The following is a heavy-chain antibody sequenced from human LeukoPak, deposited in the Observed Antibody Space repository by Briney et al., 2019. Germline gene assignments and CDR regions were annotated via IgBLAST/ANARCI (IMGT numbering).Heavy chain of an antibody. CDR2: IYYSGST. Sequence: SETLSLTCTVSGGSISSHYWSWIRQPPGKGLEWIGYIYYSGSTNYNPSLKSRVTISVDTSKNQFSLKLSSVTAADTAVYYCARDLSVVGYPGAFDIWGQGTMVTVSS. CDR1: GGSISSHY. J-gene: IGHJ3*02. CDR3: ARDLSVVGYPGAFDI. D-gene: IGHD2-21*01. V-gene: IGHV4-59*11.